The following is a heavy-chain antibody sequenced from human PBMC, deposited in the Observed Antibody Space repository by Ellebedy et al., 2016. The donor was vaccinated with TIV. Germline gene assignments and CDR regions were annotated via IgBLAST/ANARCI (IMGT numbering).Heavy chain of an antibody. J-gene: IGHJ4*02. V-gene: IGHV3-74*01. D-gene: IGHD5-18*01. CDR2: INPVGRST. CDR3: ASYRGYIDATDY. Sequence: GESLKISCAASGITFSSDWMHWVRQAPGKGLVWVSRINPVGRSTNYADSVKGRFTISRDTSKNTLYLQMNSLRAEDTAVYYCASYRGYIDATDYWGQGTLVTVSS. CDR1: GITFSSDW.